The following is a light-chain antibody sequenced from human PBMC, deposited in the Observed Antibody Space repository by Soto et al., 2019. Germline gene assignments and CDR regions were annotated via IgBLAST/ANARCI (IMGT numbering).Light chain of an antibody. J-gene: IGLJ3*02. CDR2: YDD. V-gene: IGLV1-36*01. Sequence: QSVLTQPPSVSEAPRQRVTISCSGSSSNIGNNAVNWYQQLPGKAPKLLIYYDDLLPSGVSDRFSGSKSGTSASLAISGLQSEDEADYYCAAWDDSLNVRWVFGGGTKLTVL. CDR3: AAWDDSLNVRWV. CDR1: SSNIGNNA.